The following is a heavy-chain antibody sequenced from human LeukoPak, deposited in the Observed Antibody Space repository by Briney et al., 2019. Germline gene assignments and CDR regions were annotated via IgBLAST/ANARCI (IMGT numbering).Heavy chain of an antibody. J-gene: IGHJ4*02. Sequence: SETLSLTCTVSGGSISSGGYYWSWIRQHPGKGLEWIGYIYCSGSTYYNPSLKSRVTISVDTSKNQFSLKLSSVTAADTAVYYCARGRSSSVYFDYWGQGTLVTVSS. D-gene: IGHD6-6*01. V-gene: IGHV4-31*03. CDR1: GGSISSGGYY. CDR2: IYCSGST. CDR3: ARGRSSSVYFDY.